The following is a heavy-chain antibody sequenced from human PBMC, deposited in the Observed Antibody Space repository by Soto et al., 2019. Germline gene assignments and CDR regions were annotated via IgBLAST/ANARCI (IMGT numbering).Heavy chain of an antibody. Sequence: QVQLVQSGAEVKKPGASVKVSCKASGYTFTSYAISWVRQAPGQGLEWMGWISAYNGNTNYAQKLQGRVTMTTDTSPRTASRWLRSLRADDTTVYYSARDLPPTDYWGQGTLVTVSS. J-gene: IGHJ4*02. CDR2: ISAYNGNT. CDR3: ARDLPPTDY. CDR1: GYTFTSYA. V-gene: IGHV1-18*01.